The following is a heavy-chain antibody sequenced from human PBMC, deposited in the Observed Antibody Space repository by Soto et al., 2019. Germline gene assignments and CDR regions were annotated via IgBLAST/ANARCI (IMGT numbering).Heavy chain of an antibody. CDR2: IKYDGSIT. Sequence: EVQLVESGGGLVQPGGSLRLSCAASGFTFSNSWMHWVRQVPGKGLVWVSRIKYDGSITEYADSVKGRFTISRDNARTTLYLQLNSLGADDTAVYYCARDNWGRGHVWGRGTTVTVSS. V-gene: IGHV3-74*01. D-gene: IGHD7-27*01. CDR1: GFTFSNSW. J-gene: IGHJ6*04. CDR3: ARDNWGRGHV.